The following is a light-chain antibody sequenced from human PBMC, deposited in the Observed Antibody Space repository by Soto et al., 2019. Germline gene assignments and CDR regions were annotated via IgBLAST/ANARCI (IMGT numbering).Light chain of an antibody. CDR3: MQAPHWPIT. Sequence: DSVMTQSPLSLPVTLGQPASISCRSNQILVYSDGIAYFSWFQQRPGRSPRRLIYKVSNRDSGVPARFSGSGSGTDFALKISRVEADDVGVYYSMQAPHWPITFGQGTRLEIK. V-gene: IGKV2-30*01. CDR1: QILVYSDGIAY. J-gene: IGKJ5*01. CDR2: KVS.